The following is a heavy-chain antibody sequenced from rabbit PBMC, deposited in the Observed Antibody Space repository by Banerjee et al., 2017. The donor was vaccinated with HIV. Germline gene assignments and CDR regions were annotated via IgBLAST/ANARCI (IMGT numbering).Heavy chain of an antibody. CDR3: ARSARSSSYIYFNL. Sequence: EESGGDLVKPEGSLTLTCTASGFSFSNNYWICWVRQAPRKGLEWIACIATDSSGITYYATWAKGRFTISKTSSTTVTLQMTSLTAADTATLFCARSARSSSYIYFNLWGQGTLVTVS. CDR1: GFSFSNNYW. V-gene: IGHV1S45*01. D-gene: IGHD8-1*01. CDR2: IATDSSGIT. J-gene: IGHJ4*01.